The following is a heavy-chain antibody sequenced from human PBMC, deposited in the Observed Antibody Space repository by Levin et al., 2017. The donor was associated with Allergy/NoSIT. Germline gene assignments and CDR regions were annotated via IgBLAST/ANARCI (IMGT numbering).Heavy chain of an antibody. D-gene: IGHD3-10*01. CDR3: ARLPYGSGPTDIDY. Sequence: AGESLKISCAASGFTFSSYDMHWVRQTTGKGLEWVSGVGNAGDTYYPDSVKGRFTISRENAKNSLYLQMNSLRADDTALYYCARLPYGSGPTDIDYWGQGTLVTVSS. CDR1: GFTFSSYD. V-gene: IGHV3-13*01. J-gene: IGHJ4*02. CDR2: VGNAGDT.